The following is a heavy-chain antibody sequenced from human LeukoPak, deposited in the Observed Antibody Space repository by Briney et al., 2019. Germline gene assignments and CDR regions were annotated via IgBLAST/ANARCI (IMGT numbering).Heavy chain of an antibody. Sequence: GASVKVSCKASGYTFTSYDINWVRQATGQGLEWMGWINPNSGGTNYAQKFQGRVTMTRDTSISTAYMELSRLRSDDTAVYYCARAPGGYSSSWYLDYWGQGTLVTVSS. V-gene: IGHV1-2*02. J-gene: IGHJ4*02. CDR1: GYTFTSYD. D-gene: IGHD6-13*01. CDR2: INPNSGGT. CDR3: ARAPGGYSSSWYLDY.